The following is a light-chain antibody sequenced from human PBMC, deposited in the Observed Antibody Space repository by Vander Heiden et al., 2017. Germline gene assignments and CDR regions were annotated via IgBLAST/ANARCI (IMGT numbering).Light chain of an antibody. CDR1: QTISSY. CDR2: AAS. J-gene: IGKJ2*01. Sequence: DIQMTQSPSSLSASVGDRVTISCRASQTISSYLNWYQQKPGKAPKLLIYAASSLQSAVPSRFSGSGSGTDFTLTISSLQPEDFATYYCQQSYGTPYTFGQGTKLEIK. V-gene: IGKV1-39*01. CDR3: QQSYGTPYT.